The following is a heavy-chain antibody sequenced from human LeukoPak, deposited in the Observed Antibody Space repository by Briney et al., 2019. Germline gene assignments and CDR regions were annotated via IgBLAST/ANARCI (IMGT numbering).Heavy chain of an antibody. CDR3: ARAPYYDILTGYYHYYYGMDV. Sequence: SETLSLTCAVYGGSFSGYYWSWIRQPPGKGLEWIGEINHSGSTNYNPSLKSRVTISVDTSKNQFSPKLSSVTAADTAVYYCARAPYYDILTGYYHYYYGMDVWGQGTTVTVSS. CDR2: INHSGST. D-gene: IGHD3-9*01. CDR1: GGSFSGYY. V-gene: IGHV4-34*01. J-gene: IGHJ6*02.